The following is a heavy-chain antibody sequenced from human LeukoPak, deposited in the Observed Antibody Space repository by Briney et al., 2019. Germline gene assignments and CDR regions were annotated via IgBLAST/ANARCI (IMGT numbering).Heavy chain of an antibody. CDR3: ARTGSTVTMLYPFDH. CDR1: GGSIRSYY. V-gene: IGHV4-59*01. J-gene: IGHJ4*02. Sequence: SETLSLTCTVSGGSIRSYYWSWIRQPPGKGLEWIGYIYCSGSTNYNPSLKSRVSISVDTSKNQFSLKLSSVTAADTAVYYCARTGSTVTMLYPFDHWGQGTLVTVSS. D-gene: IGHD4-17*01. CDR2: IYCSGST.